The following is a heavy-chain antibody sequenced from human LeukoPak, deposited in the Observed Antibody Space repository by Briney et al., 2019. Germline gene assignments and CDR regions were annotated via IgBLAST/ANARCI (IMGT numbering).Heavy chain of an antibody. CDR2: IYTSGST. V-gene: IGHV4-4*07. D-gene: IGHD3-22*01. CDR3: ASRRSSGAFRYYYYYGMDV. J-gene: IGHJ6*02. CDR1: GGSVSSYY. Sequence: SETLSLTCTVSGGSVSSYYWSWIRQPAGKGLEWIGRIYTSGSTNYNPSLKSRATMSVDTSKNQFSLKLSSVTAADTAVYYCASRRSSGAFRYYYYYGMDVWGQGTTVTVSS.